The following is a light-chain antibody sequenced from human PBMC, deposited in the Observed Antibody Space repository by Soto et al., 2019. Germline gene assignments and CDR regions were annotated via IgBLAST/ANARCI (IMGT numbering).Light chain of an antibody. CDR2: GAS. J-gene: IGKJ2*01. CDR3: KHYGSPPLYT. V-gene: IGKV3-20*01. CDR1: QSVSSTY. Sequence: EIVLTQSPGTLSLSPGEGATLSCRASQSVSSTYLAWYQQKPGQAPRLLIYGASSRATDIPDRFSGSGSGTDFTLTISRLEPEDLAVYYCKHYGSPPLYTVGQGTKLEIK.